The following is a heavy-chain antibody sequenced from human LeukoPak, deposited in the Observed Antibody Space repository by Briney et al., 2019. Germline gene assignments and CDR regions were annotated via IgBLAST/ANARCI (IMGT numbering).Heavy chain of an antibody. CDR2: ISSSSSYI. J-gene: IGHJ4*02. CDR1: GFTFSSYS. CDR3: AREYPIAPAAADY. Sequence: GGSLRLSCAASGFTFSSYSMNWVRQAPGKGLEWVSSISSSSSYIYYADSVKGRFTISRDNAKNSLYLQMNSLRAEDTSVYYCAREYPIAPAAADYWGQGTLVTVSS. V-gene: IGHV3-21*01. D-gene: IGHD2-2*01.